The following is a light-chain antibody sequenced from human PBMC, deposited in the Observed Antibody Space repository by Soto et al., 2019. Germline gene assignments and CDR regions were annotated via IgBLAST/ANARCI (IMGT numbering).Light chain of an antibody. V-gene: IGLV1-47*02. CDR3: AAWDDSLRGRV. Sequence: QSALTQPPSASGTPGQRVTISCSGSSSNVGSSYVYWYQQLPGTAPKLLIYSTTQRPSGVPDRFSGSKSGTSASLAISGLRSEDEADYYCAAWDDSLRGRVFGGGTKVTVL. CDR1: SSNVGSSY. J-gene: IGLJ2*01. CDR2: STT.